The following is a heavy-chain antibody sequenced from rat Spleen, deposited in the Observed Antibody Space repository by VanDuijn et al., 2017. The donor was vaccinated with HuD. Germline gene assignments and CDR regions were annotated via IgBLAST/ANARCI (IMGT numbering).Heavy chain of an antibody. D-gene: IGHD1-10*01. V-gene: IGHV5S13*01. CDR3: TREGYNNWGAFAY. J-gene: IGHJ3*01. CDR1: GFTFRNFD. CDR2: ITNTGGNL. Sequence: EVQLVESGGGLVQPGRSLKLSCEASGFTFRNFDMAWVRQAPTKGLEWVASITNTGGNLYYPDSMKGRFTISRDNAQNTLYLQMNSLRSEDTAIYFCTREGYNNWGAFAYWGQGTLVTVSS.